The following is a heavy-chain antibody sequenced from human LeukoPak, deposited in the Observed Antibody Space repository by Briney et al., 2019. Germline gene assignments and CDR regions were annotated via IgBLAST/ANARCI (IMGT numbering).Heavy chain of an antibody. CDR1: GFTFSSYG. CDR3: AKDKFSVAVVADRLKWFDP. V-gene: IGHV3-30*02. Sequence: GGSLRLSCAASGFTFSSYGMHWVRQAPGKGLEWVAFIRYDGSNKYYADSVKGRFTISRGNSKNTLYLQMNSLRADDTAVYYCAKDKFSVAVVADRLKWFDPWGQGTLVTVSS. CDR2: IRYDGSNK. J-gene: IGHJ5*02. D-gene: IGHD2-15*01.